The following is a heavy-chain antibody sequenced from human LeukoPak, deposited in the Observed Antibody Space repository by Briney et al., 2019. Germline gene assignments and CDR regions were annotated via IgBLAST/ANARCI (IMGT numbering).Heavy chain of an antibody. V-gene: IGHV3-9*01. J-gene: IGHJ5*02. D-gene: IGHD3-22*01. CDR3: AKDINFDSSGYYTNH. Sequence: GRSLRLSCAASGFTFDDYAMHWVRHAPGKGLEWVSGISWNSGSIVYADSVKGRFTISRDNAKNSLYLQMNSLRAEDTALYYCAKDINFDSSGYYTNHWGQGTLVTVSS. CDR2: ISWNSGSI. CDR1: GFTFDDYA.